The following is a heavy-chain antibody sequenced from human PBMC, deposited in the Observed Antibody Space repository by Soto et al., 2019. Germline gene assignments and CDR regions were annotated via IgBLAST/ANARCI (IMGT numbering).Heavy chain of an antibody. D-gene: IGHD6-19*01. Sequence: QVQLQQWGAGLLKPSETLSLTCAVYGGSFSGYYWSWIRQPPGKGLEWIGEINHSGSTNYNPSLNSRATISVDTSKYQFTLKLCAVTAAHTAVYYCARERVAVADIRANWFDPWGQGTLVTVSS. CDR3: ARERVAVADIRANWFDP. CDR1: GGSFSGYY. V-gene: IGHV4-34*01. CDR2: INHSGST. J-gene: IGHJ5*02.